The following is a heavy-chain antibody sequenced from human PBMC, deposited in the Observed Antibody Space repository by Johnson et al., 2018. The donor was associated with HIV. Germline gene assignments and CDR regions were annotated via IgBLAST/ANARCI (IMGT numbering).Heavy chain of an antibody. Sequence: VQLVESGGGLVKPGGSLRLSCAASGFTFSNAWMSWVRQAPGKGLEWIGRIKSKTDGGTAEYPAPMKGRFTISRDDSKNTLYLQMNTLKTEDTAVYYCTTLPLSTMIVVVIDAFDLWGQGTMVTVSS. CDR2: IKSKTDGGTA. J-gene: IGHJ3*01. CDR1: GFTFSNAW. V-gene: IGHV3-15*01. CDR3: TTLPLSTMIVVVIDAFDL. D-gene: IGHD3-22*01.